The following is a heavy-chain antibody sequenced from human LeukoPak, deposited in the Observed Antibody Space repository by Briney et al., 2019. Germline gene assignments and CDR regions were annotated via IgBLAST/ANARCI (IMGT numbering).Heavy chain of an antibody. CDR1: GFTFSSYW. D-gene: IGHD3-22*01. V-gene: IGHV3-74*01. Sequence: GGSLRLSCAASGFTFSSYWMHWVRQAPGKGLLWVSRINSDGSSTSYADSVKGRFTISRDNAKNTLYLQMNSLRAEDTAGCYCARTMSPDYWGQGTLVTVSS. CDR2: INSDGSST. J-gene: IGHJ4*02. CDR3: ARTMSPDY.